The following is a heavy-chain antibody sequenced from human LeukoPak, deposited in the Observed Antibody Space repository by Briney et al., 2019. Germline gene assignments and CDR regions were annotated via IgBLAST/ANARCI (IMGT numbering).Heavy chain of an antibody. CDR1: GFIVNTNY. J-gene: IGHJ3*02. V-gene: IGHV3-53*01. D-gene: IGHD3-22*01. CDR2: LFGGGTA. Sequence: GGSLRLSCAASGFIVNTNYMTWVRQAPGKGLEWVSILFGGGTAYYPDSVKGRFTISRDISKNTLYLQMNSLRAEDTAVYYCARGGHSMIVAFDIWGQGTMVTVSS. CDR3: ARGGHSMIVAFDI.